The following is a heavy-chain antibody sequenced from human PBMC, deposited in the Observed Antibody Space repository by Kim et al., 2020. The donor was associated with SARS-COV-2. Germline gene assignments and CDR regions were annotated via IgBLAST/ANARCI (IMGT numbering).Heavy chain of an antibody. Sequence: SQKFQGRVTITGDTSASTAYMELSSLRSEDTAVYYCARDPGSGWYDYCDYWGQGTLVTVSS. CDR3: ARDPGSGWYDYCDY. D-gene: IGHD6-19*01. J-gene: IGHJ4*02. V-gene: IGHV1-3*01.